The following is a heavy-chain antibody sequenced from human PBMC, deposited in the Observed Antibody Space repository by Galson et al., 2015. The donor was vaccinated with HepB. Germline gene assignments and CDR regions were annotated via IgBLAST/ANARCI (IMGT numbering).Heavy chain of an antibody. D-gene: IGHD1-20*01. CDR2: INPSGGST. J-gene: IGHJ4*02. Sequence: SVKVSCKASGYTFTSYYMHWVRQAPGQGLEWMGIINPSGGSTSYAQKFQGRVTMTRDTSTSTVYMELSSLRSEDTAVYYCALFYSVYNWNDVEDYDIVGLDYWGQGTLVTVSS. CDR1: GYTFTSYY. V-gene: IGHV1-46*01. CDR3: ALFYSVYNWNDVEDYDIVGLDY.